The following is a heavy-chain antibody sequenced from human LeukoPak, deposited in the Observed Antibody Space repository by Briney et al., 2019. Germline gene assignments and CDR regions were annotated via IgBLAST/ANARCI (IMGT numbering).Heavy chain of an antibody. CDR1: GGSISSYY. J-gene: IGHJ5*02. Sequence: PSETLSLTCTVSGGSISSYYWGWIRRPPGKGLEWIGSIYYSGSTYYNPSLKSRVTISVDTSKNQFSLKLSSVTAADTAVYYCARCSSSWYSTNWFDPWGQGTLVTVSS. CDR3: ARCSSSWYSTNWFDP. V-gene: IGHV4-39*07. CDR2: IYYSGST. D-gene: IGHD6-13*01.